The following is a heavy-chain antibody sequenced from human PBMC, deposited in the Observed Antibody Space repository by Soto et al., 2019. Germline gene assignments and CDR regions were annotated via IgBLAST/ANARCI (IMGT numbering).Heavy chain of an antibody. V-gene: IGHV4-34*01. D-gene: IGHD1-26*01. J-gene: IGHJ6*02. CDR2: INHSGST. Sequence: NPSETLSLTCAVYGGSFSGYYWSWIRQPPGKGLEWIGEINHSGSTNYNPSLKSRVTISVDTSKNQFSLKLSSVTAADTAVYYCARLVGANVIYYYYYGMDVWGQGTTVTVSS. CDR3: ARLVGANVIYYYYYGMDV. CDR1: GGSFSGYY.